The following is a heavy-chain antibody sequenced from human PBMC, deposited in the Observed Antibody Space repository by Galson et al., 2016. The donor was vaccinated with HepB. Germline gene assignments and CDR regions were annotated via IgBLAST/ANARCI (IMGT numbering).Heavy chain of an antibody. CDR1: GFTFSDYY. CDR3: ATLAREDAFDI. Sequence: SLRLSCAASGFTFSDYYISWIRQAPGKGLEWLSYISSTSSYANYADSMKGRFIISRDNAKNSLYLQMSGLRAEDTAVYYCATLAREDAFDIWGQGTMVTVSS. V-gene: IGHV3-11*06. CDR2: ISSTSSYA. J-gene: IGHJ3*02.